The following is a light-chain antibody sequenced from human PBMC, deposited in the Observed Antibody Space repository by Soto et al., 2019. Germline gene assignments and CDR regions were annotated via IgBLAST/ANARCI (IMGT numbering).Light chain of an antibody. V-gene: IGLV2-14*01. CDR3: SSYASSSPFV. CDR2: DVS. CDR1: GSDVGGYKY. Sequence: QSALPQPASLSGSPGQSITISCTGTGSDVGGYKYVSWYQQLPGKAPKLMIYDVSYRPSGVSDRFSGSKSGNTASLIISGLQAEDEADYYCSSYASSSPFVFGTGTKVTVL. J-gene: IGLJ1*01.